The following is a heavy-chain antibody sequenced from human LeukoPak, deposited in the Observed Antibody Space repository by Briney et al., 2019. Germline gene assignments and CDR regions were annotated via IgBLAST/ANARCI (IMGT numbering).Heavy chain of an antibody. D-gene: IGHD5-18*01. CDR3: ASPYNYAYDY. CDR2: IKGDGSEK. Sequence: GGSLRLSCAASGFTFSYFWMTWVRQVPVKGLEWVASIKGDGSEKNYVDSVKGRITISRDNAKNLVYLQMNSLRAEDTAVYYCASPYNYAYDYWGQGTLVTVSS. J-gene: IGHJ4*02. V-gene: IGHV3-7*01. CDR1: GFTFSYFW.